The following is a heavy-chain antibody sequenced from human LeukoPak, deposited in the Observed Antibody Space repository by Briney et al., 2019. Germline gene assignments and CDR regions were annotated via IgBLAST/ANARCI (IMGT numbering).Heavy chain of an antibody. D-gene: IGHD3-3*01. CDR2: ISGSGGST. Sequence: GGSLRLSSAASGFTFSSYAMSWVRQAPGKGLEWVSAISGSGGSTYYADSVKGRFTISRDNSKNTLYLQMNSLRAEDTAVYYCAKDEYYDFWSGSVAFDIWGQGTMVTASS. V-gene: IGHV3-23*01. CDR1: GFTFSSYA. J-gene: IGHJ3*02. CDR3: AKDEYYDFWSGSVAFDI.